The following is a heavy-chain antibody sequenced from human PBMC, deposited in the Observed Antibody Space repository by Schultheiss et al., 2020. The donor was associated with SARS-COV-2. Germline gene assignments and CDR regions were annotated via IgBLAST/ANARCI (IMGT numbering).Heavy chain of an antibody. CDR2: FFTTGYT. D-gene: IGHD5-18*01. V-gene: IGHV4-61*02. Sequence: SETLSLTCTVSGGSISSGDYYWSWIRQPAGKGLEWIGRFFTTGYTKYNPSLQSRVTISVDTSKNQFSLKLSSVTAADTAVYYCARQISGYSYGFDYWGQGTLVTVSS. J-gene: IGHJ4*02. CDR3: ARQISGYSYGFDY. CDR1: GGSISSGDYY.